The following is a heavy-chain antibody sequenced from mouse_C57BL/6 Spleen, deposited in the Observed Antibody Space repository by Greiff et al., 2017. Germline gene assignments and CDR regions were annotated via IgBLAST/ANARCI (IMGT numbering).Heavy chain of an antibody. CDR2: IYPGNSDT. CDR3: TRERNSNFYFDY. V-gene: IGHV1-5*01. J-gene: IGHJ2*01. D-gene: IGHD2-5*01. Sequence: EVQLQQSGTVLARPGASVKMSCKTSGYTFTSYWMHWVKQRPGQGLEWIGAIYPGNSDTSYNQKFKGKAKLTAVTSASTAYMELSSLTNEDSAVYYFTRERNSNFYFDYWGQGTTLTVSS. CDR1: GYTFTSYW.